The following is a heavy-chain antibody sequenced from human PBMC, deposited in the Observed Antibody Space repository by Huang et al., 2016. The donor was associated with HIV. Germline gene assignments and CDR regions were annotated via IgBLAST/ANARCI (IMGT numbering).Heavy chain of an antibody. J-gene: IGHJ5*02. Sequence: QVQLVQSGAEVKKPGASVKVSCKASGYSFTTYDINWVRQAPGQGLEWVAWINPNNGNIDLAHRFQCRLTVTRNTSISTAYMELINLRAEETAIYYCARLRPVVDFIDSEQRWSDPWGQGTLVIVSS. CDR3: ARLRPVVDFIDSEQRWSDP. CDR2: INPNNGNI. D-gene: IGHD2-15*01. V-gene: IGHV1-8*01. CDR1: GYSFTTYD.